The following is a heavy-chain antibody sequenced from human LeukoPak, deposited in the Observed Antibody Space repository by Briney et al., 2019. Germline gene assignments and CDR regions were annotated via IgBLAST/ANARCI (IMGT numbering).Heavy chain of an antibody. CDR3: AISRPAVADTVVGATRFKTVEGY. J-gene: IGHJ4*02. CDR2: ICGSGGST. D-gene: IGHD1-26*01. Sequence: GGSLRLSCVAYGTTFDRYSMDWVGQAPGEGREWVSAICGSGGSTYYADSVKGRFTISRDNSKNTLYLKMNSLRAEDTAVYYCAISRPAVADTVVGATRFKTVEGYWGQGTLVTVSS. V-gene: IGHV3-23*01. CDR1: GTTFDRYS.